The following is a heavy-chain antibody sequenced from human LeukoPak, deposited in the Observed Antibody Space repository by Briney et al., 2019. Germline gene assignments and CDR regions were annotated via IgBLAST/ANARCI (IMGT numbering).Heavy chain of an antibody. CDR3: ARVVVVVPATTPFDP. J-gene: IGHJ5*02. CDR1: GGSISSGGYS. D-gene: IGHD2-2*01. CDR2: IYHSGST. Sequence: SETLSLTCAVSGGSISSGGYSWSWIRQPPGKGLEWIGYIYHSGSTNYNPSLKSRVTISVDKSKNQFSLKLSSVTAADTAVYYCARVVVVVPATTPFDPWGQGTLVTVSS. V-gene: IGHV4-30-2*01.